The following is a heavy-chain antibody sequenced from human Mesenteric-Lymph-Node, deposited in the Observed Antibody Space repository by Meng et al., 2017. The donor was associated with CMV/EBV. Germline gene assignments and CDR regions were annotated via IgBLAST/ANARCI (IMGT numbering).Heavy chain of an antibody. D-gene: IGHD1-7*01. CDR2: INHSGST. Sequence: SETLSLTCAVYGGSFSDYHWSWIRQPPGKGLEWIGEINHSGSTNYNPSLKSRVTISVDTSKNQFSLKLSSVTAADTAVYYCARDRAKNWNYHDAFDIWGQGTMVTVSS. CDR3: ARDRAKNWNYHDAFDI. V-gene: IGHV4-34*01. J-gene: IGHJ3*02. CDR1: GGSFSDYH.